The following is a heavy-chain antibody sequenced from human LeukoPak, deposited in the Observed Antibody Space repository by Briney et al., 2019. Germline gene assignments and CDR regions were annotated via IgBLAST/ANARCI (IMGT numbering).Heavy chain of an antibody. V-gene: IGHV3-74*01. J-gene: IGHJ4*02. CDR3: AREMGGGSGSYLFDY. D-gene: IGHD3-10*01. CDR1: GFTFSSYW. CDR2: INSDGSST. Sequence: GGSLRLSCAVSGFTFSSYWMHWVRQAPGKGLVWVSRINSDGSSTSYADSVKGRFTISRDNAKNTLYLQMNSLRAEDTAVYYCAREMGGGSGSYLFDYWGQGTLVTVSS.